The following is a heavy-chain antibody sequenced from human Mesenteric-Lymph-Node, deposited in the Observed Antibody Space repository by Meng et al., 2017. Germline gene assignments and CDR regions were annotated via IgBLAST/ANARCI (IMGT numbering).Heavy chain of an antibody. D-gene: IGHD2-15*01. CDR1: GYTFTGYY. CDR2: MNPNSGNT. J-gene: IGHJ6*02. V-gene: IGHV1-8*02. CDR3: ARGVFSCSGGSCYYYYYGMDV. Sequence: ASVKVSCKASGYTFTGYYMHWVRQAPGQGLEWMGWMNPNSGNTGYAQKFQGRVTMTRNTSISTAYMELSSLRSEDTAVYYCARGVFSCSGGSCYYYYYGMDVWGQGTTVTVSS.